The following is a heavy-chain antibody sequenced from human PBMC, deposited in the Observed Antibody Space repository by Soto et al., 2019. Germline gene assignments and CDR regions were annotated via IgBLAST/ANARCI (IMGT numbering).Heavy chain of an antibody. CDR2: IIPIFGTA. CDR3: ASAYYDFWSAPSDY. Sequence: GASVKVSCKASGGTFSSYAISWVRQAPGQGLEWMGGIIPIFGTANYAQKFQGRVTITADESTSTAYMELSSLRSEDTAVYYCASAYYDFWSAPSDYWGQGTLVTVSS. V-gene: IGHV1-69*13. D-gene: IGHD3-3*01. J-gene: IGHJ4*02. CDR1: GGTFSSYA.